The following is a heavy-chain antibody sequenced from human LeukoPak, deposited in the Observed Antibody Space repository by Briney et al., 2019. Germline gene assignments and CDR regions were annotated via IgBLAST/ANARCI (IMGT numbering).Heavy chain of an antibody. CDR1: GFTFSSYA. J-gene: IGHJ5*02. D-gene: IGHD6-19*01. CDR2: ISGSGGST. V-gene: IGHV3-23*01. Sequence: AGGSLRLSCAASGFTFSSYAMSWVRQAPGKGLEWVSAISGSGGSTYYADSVKGRFTISRDNSKNTLYLQMNSLRAEDTAVYYCAKDSPLAVAGPHYNWFDPGGQGTLVTVSS. CDR3: AKDSPLAVAGPHYNWFDP.